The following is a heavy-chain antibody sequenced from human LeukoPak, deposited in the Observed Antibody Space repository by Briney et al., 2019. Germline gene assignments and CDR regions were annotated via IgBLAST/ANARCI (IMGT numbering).Heavy chain of an antibody. CDR2: IYYSGST. CDR1: GGSISSYY. J-gene: IGHJ3*02. V-gene: IGHV4-59*01. Sequence: PSETLSLTCTVSGGSISSYYWSWIRQPPGKGLEWIGYIYYSGSTNYNPSLKSRVTISVDTSKNQFSLKLSSVTAADTAVCYCARERVVIGAFDIWGQGTMVTVSS. CDR3: ARERVVIGAFDI. D-gene: IGHD3-22*01.